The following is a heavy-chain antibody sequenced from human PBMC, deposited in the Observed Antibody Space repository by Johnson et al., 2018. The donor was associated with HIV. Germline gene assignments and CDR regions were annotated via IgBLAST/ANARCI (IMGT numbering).Heavy chain of an antibody. V-gene: IGHV3-23*04. CDR3: ARRTVVTPGAFDI. J-gene: IGHJ3*02. Sequence: VQLVVSGGGLVQPGGSLRLSCAASGFTVSTYAMSWVRQAPGKGLEWVSGNSGGGGSTYYADSVKGRFTITGDNSMNTLYLQMNSLRAEDTAVYYCARRTVVTPGAFDIWGQGTMVTVSS. D-gene: IGHD4-23*01. CDR1: GFTVSTYA. CDR2: NSGGGGST.